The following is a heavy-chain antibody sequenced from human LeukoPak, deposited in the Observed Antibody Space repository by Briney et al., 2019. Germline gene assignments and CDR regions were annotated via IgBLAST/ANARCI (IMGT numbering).Heavy chain of an antibody. J-gene: IGHJ3*02. V-gene: IGHV4-4*02. Sequence: SETLSLTCGVSGGSITSTNYWTWVRQPPGKGLEWIGEVNLQGSTNYNPSLMGRVAISVDTSKNQFSLKLSSVTAADTAVYYCVREYYYDSSGRVGAFDIWGQGTKVTVSS. CDR2: VNLQGST. CDR1: GGSITSTNY. CDR3: VREYYYDSSGRVGAFDI. D-gene: IGHD3-22*01.